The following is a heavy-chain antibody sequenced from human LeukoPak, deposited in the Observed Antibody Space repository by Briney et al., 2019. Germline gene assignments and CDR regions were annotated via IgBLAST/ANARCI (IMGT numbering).Heavy chain of an antibody. D-gene: IGHD1-26*01. CDR3: ARHGSYSGDY. J-gene: IGHJ4*02. V-gene: IGHV4-34*01. Sequence: SETLSLTCAAYGGSFSGYYWSWIRQPPGKGLEWIGEINHSGSTNYNPSLKSRVTISVDTSKNQFSLKLSSVTAADTAVYYCARHGSYSGDYWGQGTLVTVSS. CDR2: INHSGST. CDR1: GGSFSGYY.